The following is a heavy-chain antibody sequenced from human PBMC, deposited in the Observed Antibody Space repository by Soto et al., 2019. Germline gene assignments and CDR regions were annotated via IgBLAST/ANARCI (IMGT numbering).Heavy chain of an antibody. CDR3: ASQNRGNYSYLFDY. Sequence: SETLSLPCTVSGGSISSRSYYWSCIRQPPGKGLEWIGSIYYSGNTYYSPSLKSRVTISVDTSKNQFSLELSSVTAADTVVYYCASQNRGNYSYLFDYWGQGTLVTVSS. CDR1: GGSISSRSYY. J-gene: IGHJ4*02. V-gene: IGHV4-39*01. D-gene: IGHD1-26*01. CDR2: IYYSGNT.